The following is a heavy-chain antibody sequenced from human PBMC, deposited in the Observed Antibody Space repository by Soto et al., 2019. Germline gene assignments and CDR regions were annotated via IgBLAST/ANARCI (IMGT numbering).Heavy chain of an antibody. CDR1: GGSISSSSYY. D-gene: IGHD3-9*01. CDR2: IYYSGST. J-gene: IGHJ5*02. CDR3: ARHLFDILTGYYKRWFDP. Sequence: SETLFLTCTVSGGSISSSSYYWGWIRQPPGKGLEWIGSIYYSGSTYYNPSLKSRVTISVDTSKNQFSLKLSSVTAADTAVYYCARHLFDILTGYYKRWFDPWGQGTLVTVSS. V-gene: IGHV4-39*01.